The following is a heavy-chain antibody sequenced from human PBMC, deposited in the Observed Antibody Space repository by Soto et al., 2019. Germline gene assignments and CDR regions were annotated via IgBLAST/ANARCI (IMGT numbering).Heavy chain of an antibody. Sequence: QVQLVQSGAEVKKPGSSVKVSCKASGGTFSSYAISWVRQAPGQGLEWMGGIIPIFGTANYAQKFQGRVTITADESTSTAYMGLSSLRSEDTAVYYCARAENSYGSTPRSYYYYYGMDVWGQGTTVTVSS. CDR3: ARAENSYGSTPRSYYYYYGMDV. CDR2: IIPIFGTA. D-gene: IGHD5-18*01. CDR1: GGTFSSYA. V-gene: IGHV1-69*01. J-gene: IGHJ6*02.